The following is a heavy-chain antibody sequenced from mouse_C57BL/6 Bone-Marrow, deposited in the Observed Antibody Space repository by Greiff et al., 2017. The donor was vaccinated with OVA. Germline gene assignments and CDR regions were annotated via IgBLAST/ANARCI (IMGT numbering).Heavy chain of an antibody. D-gene: IGHD2-1*01. J-gene: IGHJ2*01. Sequence: QVQLKQSGAELARPGASVKLSCKASGYTFTSYGISWVKQRTGQGLEWIGEIYPRSGNTYYNEKFKGKATLTADKSSSTAYMELRSLTSEDSAVYFCAREDPYGNPFDYWGQGTTLTVSS. CDR1: GYTFTSYG. CDR3: AREDPYGNPFDY. V-gene: IGHV1-81*01. CDR2: IYPRSGNT.